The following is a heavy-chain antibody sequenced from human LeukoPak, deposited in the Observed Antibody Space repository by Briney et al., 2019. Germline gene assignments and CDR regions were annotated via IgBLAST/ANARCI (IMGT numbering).Heavy chain of an antibody. CDR3: ARVSDYVWGSADAFDI. CDR1: GFTFSSYW. V-gene: IGHV3-74*01. D-gene: IGHD3-16*01. Sequence: GGSLRLPCAASGFTFSSYWMHWVRQAPGKGLVWVSRINSDGSSTSYADSVKGRFTISRDNAKNTLYLQMNSLRAEDTAVYYCARVSDYVWGSADAFDIWGQGTMVTVSS. CDR2: INSDGSST. J-gene: IGHJ3*02.